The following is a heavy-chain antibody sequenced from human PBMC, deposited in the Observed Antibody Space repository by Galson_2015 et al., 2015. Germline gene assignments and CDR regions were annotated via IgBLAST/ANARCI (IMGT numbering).Heavy chain of an antibody. Sequence: SLRLCCAGSRFSFNIYWMSWVRQAPGKGLEWVGTIKQDGREKYYVDSVKGRFTISRDNAEDSLYLQMNRLGGYDTALYYRARGSSAWYDRDVFDAWGQGTMVIVSS. V-gene: IGHV3-7*04. D-gene: IGHD6-19*01. J-gene: IGHJ3*01. CDR1: RFSFNIYW. CDR2: IKQDGREK. CDR3: ARGSSAWYDRDVFDA.